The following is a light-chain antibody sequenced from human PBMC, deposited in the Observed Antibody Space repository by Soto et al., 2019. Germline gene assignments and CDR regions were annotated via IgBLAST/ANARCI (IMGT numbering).Light chain of an antibody. Sequence: EIVLTQSPGTLSLSPGESATISCRASQSVGRNYLAWYQQKPGQAPRLLIHGASSRATGIPDRFSGSGSGTDFTLTISRLEPEDFAVYYCQQYATSPLTFGGGTKVEIK. V-gene: IGKV3-20*01. CDR3: QQYATSPLT. J-gene: IGKJ4*01. CDR1: QSVGRNY. CDR2: GAS.